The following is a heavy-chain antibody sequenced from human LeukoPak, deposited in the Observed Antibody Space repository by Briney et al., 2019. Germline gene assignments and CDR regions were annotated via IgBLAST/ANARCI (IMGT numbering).Heavy chain of an antibody. CDR3: ARSPRNYDFWSGKPRGYYMDV. D-gene: IGHD3-3*01. Sequence: SETLSLTCTVSGGSISSSSYYWGWIRQPPGKGLEWIGSIYYSGSTYYNPSLKSRVTISVDTSKNQFSLKLSSVTAADTAVYYCARSPRNYDFWSGKPRGYYMDVWGKGTTVTVSS. V-gene: IGHV4-39*07. J-gene: IGHJ6*03. CDR2: IYYSGST. CDR1: GGSISSSSYY.